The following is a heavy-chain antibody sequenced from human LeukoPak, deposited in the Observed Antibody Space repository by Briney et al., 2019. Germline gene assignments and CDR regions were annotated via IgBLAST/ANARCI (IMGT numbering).Heavy chain of an antibody. CDR2: ISSSSSYI. CDR1: GFTFGSYS. Sequence: GGSLRLSCAASGFTFGSYSMSWVRQAPGKGLEWVSSISSSSSYIYYADSVKGRFTISRDNAKNSLYLQMNSLRAEDTAVYYCARDVLSITMIVGMDVWGQGTTVTVSS. D-gene: IGHD3-22*01. CDR3: ARDVLSITMIVGMDV. V-gene: IGHV3-21*01. J-gene: IGHJ6*02.